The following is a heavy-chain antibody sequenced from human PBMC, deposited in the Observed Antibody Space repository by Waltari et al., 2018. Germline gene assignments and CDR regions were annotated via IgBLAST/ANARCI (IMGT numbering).Heavy chain of an antibody. J-gene: IGHJ6*02. CDR1: GGTFSRYA. V-gene: IGHV1-69*15. D-gene: IGHD5-12*01. CDR3: ARDGYGRGYYYYYGMDV. CDR2: IIPIFGTA. Sequence: QVQLVQSGAEVQKPGSSVKVSCKASGGTFSRYAISWVRQAPGQGLEWRGRIIPIFGTANYAQKFQCRVTITADESTSTAYMELSSLRSEDTAVYYCARDGYGRGYYYYYGMDVWGQGTTVTVSS.